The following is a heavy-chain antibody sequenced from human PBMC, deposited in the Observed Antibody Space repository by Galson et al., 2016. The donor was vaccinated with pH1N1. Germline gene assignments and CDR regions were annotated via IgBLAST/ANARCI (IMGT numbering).Heavy chain of an antibody. D-gene: IGHD2-2*01. J-gene: IGHJ6*02. V-gene: IGHV1-46*03. CDR3: AQYCTSTTCPPHGMDV. CDR1: GYTLTKYY. CDR2: INPSDGTT. Sequence: SVKVSCKASGYTLTKYYMHWVRQAPGQGLEWMGIINPSDGTTTSAQNFQGRITLTRDTSTSTVYMDLSRLRSEDTAVYYCAQYCTSTTCPPHGMDVWGQGTAVSVSS.